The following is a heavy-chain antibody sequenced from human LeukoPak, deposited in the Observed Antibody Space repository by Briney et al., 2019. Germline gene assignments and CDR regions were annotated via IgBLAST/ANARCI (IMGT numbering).Heavy chain of an antibody. D-gene: IGHD2-2*01. CDR2: IIPILGIA. V-gene: IGHV1-69*04. CDR1: GGTFSSYA. Sequence: SVKVSCKASGGTFSSYAISWVRQAPGQGLEWMGRIIPILGIANYAQKFQGRVTITADKSTSTAYMELSSLRSEDTAVYYCARDRVSRGIVVVPAAILGWFDPWGQGTLVTVSS. J-gene: IGHJ5*02. CDR3: ARDRVSRGIVVVPAAILGWFDP.